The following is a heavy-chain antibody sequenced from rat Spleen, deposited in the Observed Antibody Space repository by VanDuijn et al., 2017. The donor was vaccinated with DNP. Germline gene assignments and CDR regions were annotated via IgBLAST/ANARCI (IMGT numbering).Heavy chain of an antibody. D-gene: IGHD1-11*01. J-gene: IGHJ2*01. CDR1: GFTFSSYW. V-gene: IGHV5-58*01. Sequence: EVQLVETGGGLVQPGRSLKLSCVASGFTFSSYWMYWIRQAPGKGLEWVASINTDGGRTHYPDSVKGRFTISRDNAENTVYLQMNSLRSEDTATYYGAKGGDYGGFDYWGQGVMVTVSS. CDR2: INTDGGRT. CDR3: AKGGDYGGFDY.